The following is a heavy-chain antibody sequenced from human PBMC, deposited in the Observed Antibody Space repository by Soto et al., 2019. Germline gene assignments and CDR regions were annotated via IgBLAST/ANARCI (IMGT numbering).Heavy chain of an antibody. J-gene: IGHJ4*02. CDR3: ARPPYPGCINAVCYPLYY. V-gene: IGHV1-46*01. CDR2: INPSGGST. Sequence: ASVKVSCKASGDTFTSYYMHWVRQAPGQGLEWMGIINPSGGSTNYAQKLQGRVAMTRDTSTSTVYMELNSLRSEDTAVYYCARPPYPGCINAVCYPLYYWGQGTLVTVSS. CDR1: GDTFTSYY. D-gene: IGHD2-8*01.